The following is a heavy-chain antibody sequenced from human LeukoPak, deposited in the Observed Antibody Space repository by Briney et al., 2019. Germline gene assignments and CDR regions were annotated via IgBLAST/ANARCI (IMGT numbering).Heavy chain of an antibody. CDR1: GGSISSSSYY. CDR3: ARDQCSIILGYFDY. CDR2: IYYSGST. V-gene: IGHV4-39*07. D-gene: IGHD2-2*01. Sequence: SETLSLTCTVSGGSISSSSYYWGWIRQPPGKGLEWIGSIYYSGSTYYNPSLKSRVTISVDTSKNQFSLKLSSVTAADTAVYYCARDQCSIILGYFDYWGQGTLVTVSS. J-gene: IGHJ4*02.